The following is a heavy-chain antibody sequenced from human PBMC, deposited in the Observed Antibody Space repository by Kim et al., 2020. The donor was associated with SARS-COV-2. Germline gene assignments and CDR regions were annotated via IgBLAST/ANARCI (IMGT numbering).Heavy chain of an antibody. CDR2: IYYSGST. Sequence: SETLSLTCTVSGGSISSSSYYWGWIRQPPGKGLEWIGSIYYSGSTYYNPSLKSRVTISVDTSKNQFSLKLSSVTAADTAVYYCARCYLDWSTAFDYWGQGTLVTVSS. CDR3: ARCYLDWSTAFDY. J-gene: IGHJ4*02. V-gene: IGHV4-39*01. D-gene: IGHD1-1*01. CDR1: GGSISSSSYY.